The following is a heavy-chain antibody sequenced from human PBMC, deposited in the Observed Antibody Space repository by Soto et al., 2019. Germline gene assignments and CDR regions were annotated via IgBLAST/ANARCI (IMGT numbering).Heavy chain of an antibody. J-gene: IGHJ6*02. Sequence: GESLTVSCAASEVPSSSYAMSWVRQATGKGLEWVSAISGSGGSTYYADSVKGRFTISRDNAKNSLYLQMNSLRAEDTAVYYCARDLVATDYYYYGMDVWGQGTTVTVSS. CDR1: EVPSSSYA. V-gene: IGHV3-23*01. D-gene: IGHD2-21*01. CDR2: ISGSGGST. CDR3: ARDLVATDYYYYGMDV.